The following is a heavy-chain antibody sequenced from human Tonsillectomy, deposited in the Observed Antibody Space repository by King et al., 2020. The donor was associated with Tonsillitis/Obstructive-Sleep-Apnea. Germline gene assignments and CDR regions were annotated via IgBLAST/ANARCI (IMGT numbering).Heavy chain of an antibody. CDR2: VSYDGGNK. Sequence: VQLVESGGGVVQPGRSLRLSCAASGFTFRSYAMHWVRKAPGKGLEWVAFVSYDGGNKYYADSVKGRFTISRDISKNTLYLQMNSLRAEDTAVYYCARELPGYVYYYDGMDVWGQGTTVTVPS. D-gene: IGHD6-13*01. J-gene: IGHJ6*02. V-gene: IGHV3-30*04. CDR3: ARELPGYVYYYDGMDV. CDR1: GFTFRSYA.